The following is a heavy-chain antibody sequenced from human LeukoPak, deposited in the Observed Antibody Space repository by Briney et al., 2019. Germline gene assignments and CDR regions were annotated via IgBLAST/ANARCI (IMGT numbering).Heavy chain of an antibody. J-gene: IGHJ4*02. V-gene: IGHV3-48*03. Sequence: GGSLRLSCAASGFTFSSYEMNWVRQAPGKGLEWVSYISSSGSTIYYADSVKGRFTISRDNAKNSLYLQMNSLRAEDTAVYYCARDFATHLGVFDYWAREPWSSSPQ. D-gene: IGHD3-16*01. CDR2: ISSSGSTI. CDR1: GFTFSSYE. CDR3: ARDFATHLGVFDY.